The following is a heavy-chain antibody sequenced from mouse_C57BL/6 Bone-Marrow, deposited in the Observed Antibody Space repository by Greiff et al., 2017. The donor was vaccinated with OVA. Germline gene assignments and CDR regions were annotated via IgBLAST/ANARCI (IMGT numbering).Heavy chain of an antibody. CDR2: ISDGGSYT. J-gene: IGHJ4*01. D-gene: IGHD2-2*01. CDR3: ARGPVLLWLRRGAMDY. CDR1: GFTFSSYA. Sequence: EVKLMESGGGLVKPGGSLKLSCAASGFTFSSYAMSWVRQTPEKRLEWVATISDGGSYTYYPDNVKGRFTISRDNAKNNLYLQMSHLKSEDTAMYYCARGPVLLWLRRGAMDYWGQGTSVTVSS. V-gene: IGHV5-4*03.